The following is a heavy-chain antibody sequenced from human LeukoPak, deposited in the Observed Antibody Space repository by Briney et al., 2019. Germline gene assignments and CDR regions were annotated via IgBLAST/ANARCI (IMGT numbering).Heavy chain of an antibody. V-gene: IGHV3-11*06. Sequence: GGSLRLSCAASGFTFSDYYMSWIRQAPGKGLEWVSYISSSSSYTNYADSVKGRFTISRDNAKNSLYLQMNSLRDEDTAVYYCARHTSSWYGAFDIWGQGTMVTVSS. J-gene: IGHJ3*02. D-gene: IGHD6-13*01. CDR1: GFTFSDYY. CDR2: ISSSSSYT. CDR3: ARHTSSWYGAFDI.